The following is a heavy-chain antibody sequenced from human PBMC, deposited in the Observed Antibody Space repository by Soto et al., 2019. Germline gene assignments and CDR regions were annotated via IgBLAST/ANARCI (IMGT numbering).Heavy chain of an antibody. CDR1: GDSISSYF. Sequence: ETLSLTCTVSGDSISSYFWSWIRQPAGKGLEWIGRVHTSGSTTYNPSLKSRVTMSVDTSKSQFSLKLTSVTAADTAVYYCASEKAVASTGWLDHWGQGTLVTVSS. CDR2: VHTSGST. J-gene: IGHJ5*02. V-gene: IGHV4-4*07. D-gene: IGHD6-19*01. CDR3: ASEKAVASTGWLDH.